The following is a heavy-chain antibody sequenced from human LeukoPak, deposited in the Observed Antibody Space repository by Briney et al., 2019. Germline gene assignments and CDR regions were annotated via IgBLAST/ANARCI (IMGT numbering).Heavy chain of an antibody. V-gene: IGHV1-58*02. Sequence: ASVKVSCKASGFTFTSSAMQWVRQARGQRLEWIGWIVVGSGNTNYAQKFQERVTITRDMSTSTAYMELSSLRSEDTAVYYCAADNSGSYLLDYWSQGTLVTVSS. CDR3: AADNSGSYLLDY. CDR2: IVVGSGNT. CDR1: GFTFTSSA. D-gene: IGHD1-26*01. J-gene: IGHJ4*02.